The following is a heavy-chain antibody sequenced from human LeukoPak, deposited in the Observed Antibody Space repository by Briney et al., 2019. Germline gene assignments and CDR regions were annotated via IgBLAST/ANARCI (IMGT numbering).Heavy chain of an antibody. CDR2: IYYSGGT. J-gene: IGHJ4*02. CDR3: ARAGWLPNFDY. V-gene: IGHV4-59*11. D-gene: IGHD5-18*01. Sequence: SETLSLTCTVSGGSISSHYWSWIRQPPGKGLEWIGYIYYSGGTNYNPSLKSRVTISVDTSKNQFSLKLSSVTAADTAVYYCARAGWLPNFDYWGQGTLVTVSS. CDR1: GGSISSHY.